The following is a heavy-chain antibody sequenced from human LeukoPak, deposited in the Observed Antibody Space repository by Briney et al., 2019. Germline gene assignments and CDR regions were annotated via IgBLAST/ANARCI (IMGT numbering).Heavy chain of an antibody. V-gene: IGHV3-53*01. J-gene: IGHJ3*02. Sequence: PGGSLRLSCTASGFTFSTYSMNWVRQAPGKGLEWVSVIYSGGSAYYADSVKGRFTISRDNSKNTLYLQMDSLRAEDTAVYYCARVLMITFGGVIVLDAFDIWGQGTMVTVSS. CDR1: GFTFSTYS. CDR2: IYSGGSA. D-gene: IGHD3-16*02. CDR3: ARVLMITFGGVIVLDAFDI.